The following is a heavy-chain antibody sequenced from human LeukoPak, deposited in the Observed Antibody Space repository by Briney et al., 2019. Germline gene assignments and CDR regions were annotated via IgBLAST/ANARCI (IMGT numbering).Heavy chain of an antibody. Sequence: SETLSLTCTVSGGSISSCGYYWSWIRQHPGKGLEWIGYIYYSGSTYYNPSLKSRVTISVDTSKNQFSLKLSSVTAADTAVYYCARGQGFWSGYYVSYYYGMDVWGQGTTVTVSS. CDR3: ARGQGFWSGYYVSYYYGMDV. CDR1: GGSISSCGYY. D-gene: IGHD3-3*01. CDR2: IYYSGST. J-gene: IGHJ6*02. V-gene: IGHV4-31*03.